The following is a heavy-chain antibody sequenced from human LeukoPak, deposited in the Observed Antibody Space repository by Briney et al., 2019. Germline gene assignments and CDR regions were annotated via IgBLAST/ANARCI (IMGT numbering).Heavy chain of an antibody. D-gene: IGHD6-13*01. Sequence: ASVKVSCKVSGYTLSELSMHWVRQAPGKGLEWMGNFDPEDGETIYAQKFQGRVTMTEDTSTDTAYMELSSLTSEDTAVYYCARDSRGIAAADFDYWGQGTLVTVSS. CDR3: ARDSRGIAAADFDY. CDR1: GYTLSELS. CDR2: FDPEDGET. J-gene: IGHJ4*02. V-gene: IGHV1-24*01.